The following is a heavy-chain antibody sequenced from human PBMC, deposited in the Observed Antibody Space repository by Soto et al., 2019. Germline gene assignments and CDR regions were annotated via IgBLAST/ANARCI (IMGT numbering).Heavy chain of an antibody. CDR3: ARSPYSRSSYLGSGYFDY. Sequence: GGSLRLSCAASGFTVSSNYMSWVRQAPGKGLEWVSVIYSGGSTYYADSVKGRFTISRHNSKNTLYLQMNSLRAEDTAVYYCARSPYSRSSYLGSGYFDYWGQGTLVTVSS. CDR1: GFTVSSNY. V-gene: IGHV3-53*04. D-gene: IGHD6-6*01. J-gene: IGHJ4*02. CDR2: IYSGGST.